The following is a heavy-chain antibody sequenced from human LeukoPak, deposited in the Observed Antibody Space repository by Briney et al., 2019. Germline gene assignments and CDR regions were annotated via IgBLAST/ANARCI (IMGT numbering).Heavy chain of an antibody. J-gene: IGHJ6*03. Sequence: GESPKISCKGSGYSFTNYWIGWVRQMPGKGLEWMGIIYPGDSDTRYSPSFQGQVTISADKSISTAYLQRSSLKASDSAMYYCARARYCSSTSCPSPYYYYYMDVWGKGTTVTVSS. CDR2: IYPGDSDT. V-gene: IGHV5-51*01. CDR1: GYSFTNYW. D-gene: IGHD2-2*01. CDR3: ARARYCSSTSCPSPYYYYYMDV.